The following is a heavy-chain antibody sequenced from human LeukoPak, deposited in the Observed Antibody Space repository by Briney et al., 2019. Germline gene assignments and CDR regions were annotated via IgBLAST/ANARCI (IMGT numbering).Heavy chain of an antibody. V-gene: IGHV3-23*01. D-gene: IGHD2-8*01. CDR2: ISSVST. CDR3: EKDICTSPPCLFYFDS. CDR1: GFAVSNYA. Sequence: PGGSLRLFCTTSGFAVSNYAVSWARHAPGKGLECVSGISSVSTHYPHSLRGRFTISRDKSKNVLYLQMNRLRAEETAVYFCEKDICTSPPCLFYFDSWGQGTLVTVSS. J-gene: IGHJ4*02.